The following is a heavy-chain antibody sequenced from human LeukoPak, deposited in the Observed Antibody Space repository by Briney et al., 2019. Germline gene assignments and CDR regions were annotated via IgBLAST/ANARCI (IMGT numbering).Heavy chain of an antibody. D-gene: IGHD3-9*01. CDR1: GGSISSSNW. V-gene: IGHV4-4*02. CDR3: ARDRYDILTGWALYGMDV. Sequence: SETLSLTCAVSGGSISSSNWRSWVRQPPGKGLEWIGEIYHRGSTNYNPSLKSRVTISVDKSKNQFSLKLSSVTAADTAVYYCARDRYDILTGWALYGMDVWGKGTTVTVSS. CDR2: IYHRGST. J-gene: IGHJ6*04.